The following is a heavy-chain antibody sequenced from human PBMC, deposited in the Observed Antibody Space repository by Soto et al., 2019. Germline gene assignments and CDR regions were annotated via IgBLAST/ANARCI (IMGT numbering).Heavy chain of an antibody. D-gene: IGHD2-21*02. CDR2: ISFDGTAT. J-gene: IGHJ3*02. CDR1: GFSFSSSW. Sequence: EVQLVESGGGLVQPGGSLRLSCAASGFSFSSSWMHWVRQAPGKGLVWVSRISFDGTATTSADAVKGRFIISRDNAKNTLFLQMHNLRADDTAMYYCVRDRRLRGHPVDSWGQGTCVSVSS. V-gene: IGHV3-74*03. CDR3: VRDRRLRGHPVDS.